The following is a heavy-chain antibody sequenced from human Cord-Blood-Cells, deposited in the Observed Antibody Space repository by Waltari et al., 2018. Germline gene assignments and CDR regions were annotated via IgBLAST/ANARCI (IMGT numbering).Heavy chain of an antibody. D-gene: IGHD1-26*01. V-gene: IGHV3-74*01. CDR2: INSDGSST. CDR1: GFPFSSSR. CDR3: ARERSGSYWSAFDI. Sequence: EVQLVESGGGLVQPGGPLILYWPASGFPFSSSRMHWSATAPGKGRVWVSRINSDGSSTSYADSVKGRFTISRDNAKNTLYLQMNSLRAEDTAVYYCARERSGSYWSAFDIWGQGTMVTVSS. J-gene: IGHJ3*02.